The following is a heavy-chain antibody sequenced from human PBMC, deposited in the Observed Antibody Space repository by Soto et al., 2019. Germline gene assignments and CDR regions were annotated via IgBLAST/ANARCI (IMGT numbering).Heavy chain of an antibody. CDR3: ARDYYGSGNYDH. J-gene: IGHJ4*02. V-gene: IGHV4-59*01. CDR2: IYYTGST. CDR1: GGSISSYY. Sequence: SETLSLTCTVSGGSISSYYCSWIRQPPGKGLEWIGHIYYTGSTNYNPSLKSRVTMSVDTAKNQFSLRLSSVTTADTAVYFCARDYYGSGNYDHWGQGTLVTVSS. D-gene: IGHD3-10*01.